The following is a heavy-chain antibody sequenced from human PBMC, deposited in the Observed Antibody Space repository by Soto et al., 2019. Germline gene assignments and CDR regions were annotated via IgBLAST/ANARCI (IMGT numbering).Heavy chain of an antibody. CDR3: ARIQQLVQSYYYYMDV. J-gene: IGHJ6*03. Sequence: GASVKVSCKASGYTFTSYGISWVRQAPGQGLELMGWISAYNCNTNFAQKLQGRVTITTDTSTSTAYMELRSLRSDDTALYYCARIQQLVQSYYYYMDVWGKGTTVTVSS. V-gene: IGHV1-18*01. CDR2: ISAYNCNT. D-gene: IGHD6-6*01. CDR1: GYTFTSYG.